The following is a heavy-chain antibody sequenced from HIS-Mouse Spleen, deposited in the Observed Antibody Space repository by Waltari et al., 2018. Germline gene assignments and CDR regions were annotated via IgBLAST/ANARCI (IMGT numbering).Heavy chain of an antibody. CDR3: ARAPIRGYWYFDL. Sequence: VQLEESASGLEKPSQTLSLTCTVPGASISSGGYSWSWIRQHPGKGLEWIGYIYYSGSTYYNPSLKSRVTISVDTSKNQFSLKLSSVTAADAAVYYCARAPIRGYWYFDLWGRGTLVTVSS. CDR2: IYYSGST. D-gene: IGHD3-16*01. V-gene: IGHV4-31*03. J-gene: IGHJ2*01. CDR1: GASISSGGYS.